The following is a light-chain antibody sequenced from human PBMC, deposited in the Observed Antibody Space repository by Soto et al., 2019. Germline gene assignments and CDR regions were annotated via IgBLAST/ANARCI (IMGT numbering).Light chain of an antibody. V-gene: IGLV2-11*01. CDR1: SSDVGDYNY. CDR2: DVN. Sequence: QSALTQPPSVSGSPGQSVTISCTGTSSDVGDYNYVSWYQQHPGKAPKLMIYDVNKRPSGVPDRFSGSKSGNTASLTISGLQAEDEADYYCCSHAGSYTYVFGTGTKVTVL. J-gene: IGLJ1*01. CDR3: CSHAGSYTYV.